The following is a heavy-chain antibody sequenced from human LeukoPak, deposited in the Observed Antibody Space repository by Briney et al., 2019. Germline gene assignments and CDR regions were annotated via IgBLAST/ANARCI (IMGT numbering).Heavy chain of an antibody. CDR1: GFTFSSYA. Sequence: AGGSLRLSCAASGFTFSSYAMSWVRQAPGEGLEWVSAISGSGGSTYYADSVKGRFTISRDNSKNTLYLQMNSLRAEDTAVYYCAKILEDYYYYYGMDVWGQGTTVTVSS. CDR3: AKILEDYYYYYGMDV. D-gene: IGHD4/OR15-4a*01. CDR2: ISGSGGST. V-gene: IGHV3-23*01. J-gene: IGHJ6*02.